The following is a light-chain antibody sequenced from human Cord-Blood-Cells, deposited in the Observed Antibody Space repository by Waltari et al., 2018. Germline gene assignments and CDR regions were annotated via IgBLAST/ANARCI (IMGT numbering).Light chain of an antibody. V-gene: IGKV3-20*01. Sequence: ELDLTQSLRTLSLSRWERATLSCRASQSVSSRYLACYQQKPGQAPRLLIYGPSSRSTAIPDRFSGSGSGTDFTLTISRLEPEDFAVYCCQQYSSLRLFGQGTKLEIK. CDR2: GPS. CDR3: QQYSSLRL. CDR1: QSVSSRY. J-gene: IGKJ2*01.